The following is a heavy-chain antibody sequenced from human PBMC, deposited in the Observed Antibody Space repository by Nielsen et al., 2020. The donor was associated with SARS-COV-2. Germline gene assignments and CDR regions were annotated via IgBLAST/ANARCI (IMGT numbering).Heavy chain of an antibody. V-gene: IGHV3-20*01. CDR3: AKLGYDFWSGDLNHQDY. CDR2: INWNGGST. Sequence: GESLKISCAASGFIFDDYGMSWVRQAPGKGLEWVSGINWNGGSTGYADSVKGRFTISRDNAKNSLYLQMNSLRAEDTALYHCAKLGYDFWSGDLNHQDYWGQGTLVTVSS. D-gene: IGHD3-3*01. J-gene: IGHJ4*02. CDR1: GFIFDDYG.